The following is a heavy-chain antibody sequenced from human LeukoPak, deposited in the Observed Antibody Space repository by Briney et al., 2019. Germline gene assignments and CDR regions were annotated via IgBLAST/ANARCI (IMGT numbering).Heavy chain of an antibody. J-gene: IGHJ3*02. V-gene: IGHV3-7*01. CDR1: GFTFSSYW. CDR3: ARDAVVTGGYAFDI. CDR2: INQDGSEK. Sequence: GSLRLSCVASGFTFSSYWMSWVRQAPGKGLEWVANINQDGSEKYDVDSAKGRFTISRDNAKNSLYLQMNSLRAEDTAVYYCARDAVVTGGYAFDIWGQGTMVTVSS. D-gene: IGHD4-23*01.